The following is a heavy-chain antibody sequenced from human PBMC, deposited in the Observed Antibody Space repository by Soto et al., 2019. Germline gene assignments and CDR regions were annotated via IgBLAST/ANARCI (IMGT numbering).Heavy chain of an antibody. D-gene: IGHD2-8*01. CDR3: AKDMVNANSVWDPFDI. CDR1: GFTFRNFA. V-gene: IGHV3-23*01. J-gene: IGHJ3*02. Sequence: GGSLRLSCAASGFTFRNFAMTWVRQAPGKRLEWFSTIGSFGGDTYYADSVKGRFTISIDDSKNTLSLQMNSLRAEDTAIYFCAKDMVNANSVWDPFDIWGQGTMVTVSS. CDR2: IGSFGGDT.